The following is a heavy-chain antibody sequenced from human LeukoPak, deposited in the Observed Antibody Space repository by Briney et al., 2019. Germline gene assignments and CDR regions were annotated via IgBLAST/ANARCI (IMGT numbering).Heavy chain of an antibody. V-gene: IGHV1-2*02. CDR1: GYPFTTYD. J-gene: IGHJ6*02. D-gene: IGHD2-2*01. CDR3: ARDPGSAAAGGYYYGMDV. Sequence: ASVKVSCKASGYPFTTYDINWVRQAPGQGLEWVAWMNPNSGGTNYAQKFQGRVTMTRDTSISTAYMELSRLRSDDTAVYYCARDPGSAAAGGYYYGMDVWGQGTTVTVSS. CDR2: MNPNSGGT.